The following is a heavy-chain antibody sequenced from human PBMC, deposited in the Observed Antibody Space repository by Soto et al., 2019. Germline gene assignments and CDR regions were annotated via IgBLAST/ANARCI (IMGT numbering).Heavy chain of an antibody. J-gene: IGHJ1*01. CDR1: GGSISSGGYY. Sequence: SETLSLTCTVSGGSISSGGYYWSWIRQHPGKGLEWIGYIYYSGSTYYNPSLKSRVTISVDTSKNQLSLKLSSVTAADTAVYYCARGWGGYFQHWGQGTLVTVSS. CDR2: IYYSGST. V-gene: IGHV4-31*03. CDR3: ARGWGGYFQH. D-gene: IGHD3-16*01.